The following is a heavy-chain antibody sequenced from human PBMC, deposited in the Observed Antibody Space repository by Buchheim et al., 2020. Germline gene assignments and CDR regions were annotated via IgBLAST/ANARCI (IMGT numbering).Heavy chain of an antibody. J-gene: IGHJ6*02. Sequence: EVQLVQSGAEVKKPGESLRISCKGSGYSFTSYWISWVRQMPGKGLEWMGRIDPSDSYTNYSPSFQGHVTISADKSISTAYPQWSSLKASNTAMYYCARFPLKGLQVGIFDFGYGMDVWGQGTT. D-gene: IGHD3-3*01. CDR2: IDPSDSYT. V-gene: IGHV5-10-1*01. CDR3: ARFPLKGLQVGIFDFGYGMDV. CDR1: GYSFTSYW.